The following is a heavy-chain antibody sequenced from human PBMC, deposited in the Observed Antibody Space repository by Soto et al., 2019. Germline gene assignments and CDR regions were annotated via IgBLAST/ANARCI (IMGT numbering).Heavy chain of an antibody. CDR1: GFTFSSYA. V-gene: IGHV3-23*01. J-gene: IGHJ4*02. CDR3: AKDDFWSGYPIDY. Sequence: GSLRLSCAASGFTFSSYAMSWVRQAPGKGLEWVSAISGSGGSTYYADSGKGRFTISRDNSKNTLYLQMNSLRAEDTAVYYCAKDDFWSGYPIDYWGQGTLVTVSS. D-gene: IGHD3-3*01. CDR2: ISGSGGST.